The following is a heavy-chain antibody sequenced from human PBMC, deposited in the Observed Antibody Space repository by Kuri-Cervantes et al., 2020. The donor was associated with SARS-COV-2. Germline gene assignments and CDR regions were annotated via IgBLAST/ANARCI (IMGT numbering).Heavy chain of an antibody. CDR3: ASGQYGTGWYDH. D-gene: IGHD2-8*02. Sequence: GGSLRLSCAASGFTFDNYCMGWVRQAPGKGLQWVSGVSPIGGSTFYLDSVKGRFTISRDNSQQTLYLQMYSLRVEDTAIYYCASGQYGTGWYDHWAQGTLVTVSS. J-gene: IGHJ5*02. CDR1: GFTFDNYC. CDR2: VSPIGGST. V-gene: IGHV3-23*01.